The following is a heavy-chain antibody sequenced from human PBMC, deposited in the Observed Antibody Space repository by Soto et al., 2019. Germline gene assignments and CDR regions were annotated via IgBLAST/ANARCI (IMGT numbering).Heavy chain of an antibody. V-gene: IGHV1-69*06. CDR2: IVPIFGSA. J-gene: IGHJ4*02. Sequence: SCKASGGTFSSYAISWVRQAPGQGLEWMGGIVPIFGSANYAQKFQGRVTITADKSTSTAYMELSSLRSEDTAVYYCADDSSGYYYFDYWGQGTLVTVYS. D-gene: IGHD3-22*01. CDR1: GGTFSSYA. CDR3: ADDSSGYYYFDY.